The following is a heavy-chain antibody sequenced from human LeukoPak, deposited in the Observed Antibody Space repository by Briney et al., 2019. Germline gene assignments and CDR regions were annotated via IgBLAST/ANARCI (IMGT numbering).Heavy chain of an antibody. Sequence: GVSVKVSCKASGGTFSSYAISWVRQAPGQGLEWMGGIIPIFGTANYAQKFQGRVTITADESTSTAYMELSSLRSEDTAVYYCASTSIRTTVVTPSLFYYWGQGTLVTVSS. CDR1: GGTFSSYA. J-gene: IGHJ4*02. CDR3: ASTSIRTTVVTPSLFYY. CDR2: IIPIFGTA. V-gene: IGHV1-69*13. D-gene: IGHD4-23*01.